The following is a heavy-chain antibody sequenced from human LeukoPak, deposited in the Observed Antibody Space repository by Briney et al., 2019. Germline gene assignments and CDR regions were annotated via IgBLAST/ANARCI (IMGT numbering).Heavy chain of an antibody. V-gene: IGHV3-23*01. Sequence: QSGGSLRLSCAASGFTFSSYAMSWVRQAPGEALAWVSGINSSGSNTYYADSVKGRFTISRDNSKNTLYLQMNSLRAEDTAVYYCARRYQPAILDFWGQGTLVTVSS. CDR1: GFTFSSYA. J-gene: IGHJ4*02. CDR3: ARRYQPAILDF. CDR2: INSSGSNT. D-gene: IGHD2-2*01.